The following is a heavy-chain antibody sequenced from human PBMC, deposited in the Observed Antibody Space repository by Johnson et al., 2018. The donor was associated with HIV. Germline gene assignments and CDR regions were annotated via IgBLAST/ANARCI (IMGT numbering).Heavy chain of an antibody. J-gene: IGHJ3*02. D-gene: IGHD4-17*01. V-gene: IGHV3-30*03. CDR3: ARASTTVTTGDDAFDI. CDR1: GFTFSSYG. CDR2: ISYDGSNK. Sequence: QVQLVESVGGVVQPGRSLRLSCAASGFTFSSYGIHWVRQVPGKGLEWVAVISYDGSNKYYADSVKGRFTISRDNAKSSLYLQMNGLRAEDTAVYYCARASTTVTTGDDAFDIWGQGTMVTVSS.